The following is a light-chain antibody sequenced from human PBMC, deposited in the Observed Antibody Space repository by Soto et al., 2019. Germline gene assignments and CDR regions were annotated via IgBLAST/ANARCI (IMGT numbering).Light chain of an antibody. CDR3: SPYTSTNTWV. CDR1: SSDVGGYNY. V-gene: IGLV2-14*01. Sequence: QSALTQPASVSGSPGQSITISCTGTSSDVGGYNYVSWYQQHPGKAPKFLIYEVSNRPSGVSNRFSGSKSGNTASLTISGLQAEDEADYYCSPYTSTNTWVFGGGTKLTVL. CDR2: EVS. J-gene: IGLJ3*02.